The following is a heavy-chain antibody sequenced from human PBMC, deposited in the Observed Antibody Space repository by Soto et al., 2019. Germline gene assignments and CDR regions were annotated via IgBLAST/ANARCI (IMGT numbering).Heavy chain of an antibody. Sequence: GGSLRLSCAASGFTFSSYAMHWVRQAPGKGLEWVAVISYDGSNKYYADSVKGRFTISRDNSKNTLYLQMNSLRAEDTAPYYCARDALPLQISYYDSRGRDYWGQGTLVTVSS. V-gene: IGHV3-30-3*01. CDR2: ISYDGSNK. D-gene: IGHD3-22*01. J-gene: IGHJ4*02. CDR3: ARDALPLQISYYDSRGRDY. CDR1: GFTFSSYA.